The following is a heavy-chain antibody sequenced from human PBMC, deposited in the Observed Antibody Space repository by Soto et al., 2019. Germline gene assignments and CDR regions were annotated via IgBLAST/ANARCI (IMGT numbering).Heavy chain of an antibody. Sequence: GGSLRLSCILSGFTFNAYTMNWVRQAPGKGLEWVSSISSSSTYIYYADSVKGRFTISRDNTNNSLYLQMDSLTTDDTGLYYCASEVNMGWSPQGYWGQGTPVTVSS. CDR2: ISSSSTYI. J-gene: IGHJ4*02. CDR3: ASEVNMGWSPQGY. CDR1: GFTFNAYT. D-gene: IGHD3-3*01. V-gene: IGHV3-21*06.